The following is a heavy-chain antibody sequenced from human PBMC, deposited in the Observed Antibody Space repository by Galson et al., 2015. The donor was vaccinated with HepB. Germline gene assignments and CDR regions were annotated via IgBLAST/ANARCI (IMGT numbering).Heavy chain of an antibody. D-gene: IGHD7-27*01. CDR3: VGSNWASRDGFDV. J-gene: IGHJ3*01. CDR2: IYGRSGGT. Sequence: SCKASGYTFTDYYIHWVRQIPGQGLEWMGWIYGRSGGTNFAQKFQGVITMTRDTSTTTAYIQMNRLAYDDTAVYYCVGSNWASRDGFDVWGQGTLVTVSS. V-gene: IGHV1-2*02. CDR1: GYTFTDYY.